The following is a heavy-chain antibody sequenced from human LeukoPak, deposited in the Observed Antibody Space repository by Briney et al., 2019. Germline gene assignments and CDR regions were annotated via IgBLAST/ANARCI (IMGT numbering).Heavy chain of an antibody. J-gene: IGHJ4*02. CDR2: INPDGSQK. CDR3: AKLLGTATTYDS. Sequence: PGGSLRLSCEASGFTFSGNWMSWVRQAPGKGLEWVANINPDGSQKLYVDSVKGRFTISRDNTKSSLYLQMNSLGAEDTAMYYCAKLLGTATTYDSWGQGTRVTVSS. D-gene: IGHD5-24*01. V-gene: IGHV3-7*01. CDR1: GFTFSGNW.